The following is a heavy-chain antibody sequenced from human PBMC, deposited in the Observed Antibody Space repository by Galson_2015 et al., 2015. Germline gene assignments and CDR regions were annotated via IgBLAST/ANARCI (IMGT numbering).Heavy chain of an antibody. CDR2: IYYSGST. J-gene: IGHJ4*02. CDR1: GGSISSGGYY. CDR3: ATNYGGNSADY. D-gene: IGHD4-23*01. V-gene: IGHV4-31*03. Sequence: TLSLTCTVSGGSISSGGYYWSWIRPHPGKGLEWIGHIYYSGSTYYNPSLKSRVTISVDTSKNQFSLKLSSVTAADTAVYYCATNYGGNSADYWGQGTLVTVSS.